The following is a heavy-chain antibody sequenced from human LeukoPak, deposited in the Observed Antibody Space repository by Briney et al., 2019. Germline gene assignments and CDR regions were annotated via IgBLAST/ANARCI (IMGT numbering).Heavy chain of an antibody. Sequence: SETLSLTCTVSGGSISHYYWSWIRQPPGKGLEWIGYIYYSGTTNYNPSLKSRVTISVDTSKYQFSLKLNSVTAADTAVYYCAREDPRTKVPEGMDVWGQGTTVTVSS. D-gene: IGHD4/OR15-4a*01. CDR1: GGSISHYY. CDR2: IYYSGTT. V-gene: IGHV4-59*01. CDR3: AREDPRTKVPEGMDV. J-gene: IGHJ6*02.